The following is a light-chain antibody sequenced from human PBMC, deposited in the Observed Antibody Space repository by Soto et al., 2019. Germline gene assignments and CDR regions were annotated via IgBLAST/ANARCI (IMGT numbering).Light chain of an antibody. CDR2: DAS. CDR1: QSINSW. CDR3: QQYNYYPYT. V-gene: IGKV1-5*01. Sequence: DIQMTQSPSTLSASVGDRVTITCRASQSINSWLAWYQQIPGKAPKLLIYDASSLESGVPSRFSGSGTGTEFTLTISSLQPGDFATYYCQQYNYYPYTFGQGTKLEIK. J-gene: IGKJ2*01.